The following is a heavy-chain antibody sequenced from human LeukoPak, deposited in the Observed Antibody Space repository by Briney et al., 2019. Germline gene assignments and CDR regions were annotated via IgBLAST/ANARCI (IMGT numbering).Heavy chain of an antibody. CDR2: FDPEDGET. V-gene: IGHV1-24*01. CDR1: GYTLTELS. D-gene: IGHD6-13*01. J-gene: IGHJ6*02. CDR3: ATSIAAAGPNYYYYGMDV. Sequence: ASVKVSCKVSGYTLTELSMHWVRQAPGKGLEWMGGFDPEDGETIYAQKFQGRVTMTADTSTDTAYMELSSLRSEDTAVYYCATSIAAAGPNYYYYGMDVWGQGTTVTVSS.